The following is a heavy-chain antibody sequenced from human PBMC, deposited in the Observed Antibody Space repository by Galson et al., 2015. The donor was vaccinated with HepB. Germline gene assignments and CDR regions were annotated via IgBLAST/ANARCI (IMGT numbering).Heavy chain of an antibody. D-gene: IGHD3-10*01. CDR1: GFIFSNYG. CDR3: AKARPEYYYGSGSLFDF. CDR2: IWSDGSNK. V-gene: IGHV3-30*02. J-gene: IGHJ4*02. Sequence: SLRLSCAASGFIFSNYGMHWVRQAPGKGLEWVALIWSDGSNKYNADSVKGRFTISRDNSKNTVYLQMNSLRPEDTAVYYCAKARPEYYYGSGSLFDFCGQGALVTVSS.